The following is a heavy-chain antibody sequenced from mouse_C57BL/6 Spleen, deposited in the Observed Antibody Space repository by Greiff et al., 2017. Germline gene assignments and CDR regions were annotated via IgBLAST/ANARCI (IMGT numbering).Heavy chain of an antibody. Sequence: EVQLQQSGPVLVKPGASVKMSCKASGYTFTDYYMNWVKQSHGKSLEWIGVINPYNGGTSYNQKFKGKATLTVDKSSSTAYMELNSLTSEDSAVYYCARRSSYYFDDWGQGTTLTVSS. D-gene: IGHD1-1*01. CDR3: ARRSSYYFDD. CDR1: GYTFTDYY. V-gene: IGHV1-19*01. J-gene: IGHJ2*01. CDR2: INPYNGGT.